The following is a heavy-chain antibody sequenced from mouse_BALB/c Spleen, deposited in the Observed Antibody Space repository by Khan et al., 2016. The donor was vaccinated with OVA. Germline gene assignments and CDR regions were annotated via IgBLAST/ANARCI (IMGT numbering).Heavy chain of an antibody. D-gene: IGHD1-1*01. Sequence: QVQLKQSGAELVKPGASVKLSCKASGYTFTSYDINWVRQRPEQGLEWIGWLFPGDGSTKYNEKFKGKATLTSDKSSSTAYMQLSRLTSEDSAGYFGAMHYYCSILYWYFDVWGAGTTVTVSS. CDR1: GYTFTSYD. V-gene: IGHV1-85*01. CDR2: LFPGDGST. CDR3: AMHYYCSILYWYFDV. J-gene: IGHJ1*01.